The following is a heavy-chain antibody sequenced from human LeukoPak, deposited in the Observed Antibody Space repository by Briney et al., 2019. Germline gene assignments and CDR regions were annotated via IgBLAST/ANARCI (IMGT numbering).Heavy chain of an antibody. V-gene: IGHV1-69*05. CDR2: IIPIFGTA. D-gene: IGHD5-24*01. CDR3: ASRDGYNSNLDY. CDR1: GGTFSSYA. Sequence: SVKVSCKASGGTFSSYAISWVRRAPGQGLEWMGGIIPIFGTANYAQKFQGRVTITTDESTSTAYMELSSLRSEDTAVYYCASRDGYNSNLDYWGQGTLVTVSS. J-gene: IGHJ4*02.